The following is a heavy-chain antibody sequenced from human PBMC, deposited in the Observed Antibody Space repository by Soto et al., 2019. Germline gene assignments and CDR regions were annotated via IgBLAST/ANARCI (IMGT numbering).Heavy chain of an antibody. D-gene: IGHD3-3*01. CDR3: ARGTGVNDFWSGYHLLRRYYYYYGMDV. Sequence: GASVKVSCEASGGTFSSYAISWVRQAPGQGPEWMGGIIPIFGTANYAQKFQGRVTMTTDTSTSTAYMELSRLRSDDTAVYYCARGTGVNDFWSGYHLLRRYYYYYGMDVWGQGTTVTVSS. J-gene: IGHJ6*02. CDR2: IIPIFGTA. V-gene: IGHV1-69*05. CDR1: GGTFSSYA.